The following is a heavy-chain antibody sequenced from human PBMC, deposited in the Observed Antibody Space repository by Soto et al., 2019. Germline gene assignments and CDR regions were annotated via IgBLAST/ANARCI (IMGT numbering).Heavy chain of an antibody. J-gene: IGHJ4*02. Sequence: PWGSLRLSCAASGFTFSRFWMSWVRQAPGRGLEWVANINEDGREMYYVDSVKGRFTVSRDNAKSSVYLQMNNLRAEDTAVYYCARNYYWGRGTLVTVSS. CDR3: ARNYY. V-gene: IGHV3-7*05. CDR1: GFTFSRFW. CDR2: INEDGREM.